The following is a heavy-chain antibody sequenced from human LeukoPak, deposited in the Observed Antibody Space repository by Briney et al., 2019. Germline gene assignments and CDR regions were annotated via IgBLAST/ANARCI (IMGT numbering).Heavy chain of an antibody. Sequence: GGSLRLSCAASGFTFNSYTMNWVRQAPGKGLESVSSIRSNSRGINYADSVKGRFTISRDNDKNTVFLEMNSLRAEDTAVYYCARDGASIDDQYYGLDVWGQGTTVSVSS. J-gene: IGHJ6*02. D-gene: IGHD1-1*01. CDR3: ARDGASIDDQYYGLDV. V-gene: IGHV3-21*06. CDR2: IRSNSRGI. CDR1: GFTFNSYT.